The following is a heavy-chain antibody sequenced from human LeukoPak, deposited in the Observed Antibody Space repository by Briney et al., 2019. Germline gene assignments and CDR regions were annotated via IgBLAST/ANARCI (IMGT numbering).Heavy chain of an antibody. CDR1: GFTFSGSA. V-gene: IGHV3-73*01. CDR3: TSRQMQWLLPPNDY. D-gene: IGHD6-19*01. CDR2: IRSKANSYAT. Sequence: GGSLRLSCAASGFTFSGSAMHWVRQASGKGLEWVGRIRSKANSYATEYAASVKGRFTISRDDSKNTAYLQMNSLKTEDTAVYYCTSRQMQWLLPPNDYWGQGTLVAASS. J-gene: IGHJ4*02.